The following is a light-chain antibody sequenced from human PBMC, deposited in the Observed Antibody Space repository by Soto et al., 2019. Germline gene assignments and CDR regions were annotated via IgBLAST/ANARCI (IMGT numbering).Light chain of an antibody. V-gene: IGKV3-20*01. CDR1: QSITSVY. CDR2: GAS. Sequence: EIVLTQSPATLSLSPGERATLSCRACQSITSVYLAWYQVKPGQAPRLLISGASNRATGIPDRFSGSGSGTDFTLTISRLEPEDFAVYYCQHYGNSPIYTFGQGTKLEIK. CDR3: QHYGNSPIYT. J-gene: IGKJ2*01.